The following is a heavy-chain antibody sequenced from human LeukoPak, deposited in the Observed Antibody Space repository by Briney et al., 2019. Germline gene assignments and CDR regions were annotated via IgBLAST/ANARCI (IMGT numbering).Heavy chain of an antibody. CDR3: ARAAIAAAGTRYYYGMDV. CDR1: GFTFSSYD. J-gene: IGHJ6*02. Sequence: GGSLRLSCAASGFTFSSYDMHWVRQATGKGLEWVSAIGTAGDTYYPGSVKGRFTISRENAKNSLYLQMNSLRAGDTAVYYCARAAIAAAGTRYYYGMDVWGQGTTVTISS. D-gene: IGHD6-13*01. V-gene: IGHV3-13*01. CDR2: IGTAGDT.